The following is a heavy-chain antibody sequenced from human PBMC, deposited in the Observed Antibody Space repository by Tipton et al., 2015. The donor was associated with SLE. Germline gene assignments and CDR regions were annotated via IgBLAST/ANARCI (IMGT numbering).Heavy chain of an antibody. Sequence: TLSLTCAVYGGSFSGYYWSWIRQSPGEGLEWIGYIYHSGSTQYNPSLKSRVTMSVDTSKNQFSLKLTSVTAADTAVYYCARDNWVSRGNTWDFYGMDAWGQGTTVTVSS. CDR1: GGSFSGYY. V-gene: IGHV4-59*01. J-gene: IGHJ6*02. CDR2: IYHSGST. CDR3: ARDNWVSRGNTWDFYGMDA. D-gene: IGHD7-27*01.